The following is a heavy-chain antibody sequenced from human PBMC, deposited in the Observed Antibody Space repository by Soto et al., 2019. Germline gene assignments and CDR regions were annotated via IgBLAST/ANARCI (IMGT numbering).Heavy chain of an antibody. J-gene: IGHJ6*02. CDR2: IIPIFGTA. D-gene: IGHD1-26*01. CDR1: GGTFSSYA. Sequence: SVKVSCKASGGTFSSYAISWVRQAPGQGLEWMGGIIPIFGTANYAQKFQGRVTITADKSTSTAYMELSSLRSEDTAVYYCARGVGATSYYYYYGMDVWGQGTTVTLSS. CDR3: ARGVGATSYYYYYGMDV. V-gene: IGHV1-69*06.